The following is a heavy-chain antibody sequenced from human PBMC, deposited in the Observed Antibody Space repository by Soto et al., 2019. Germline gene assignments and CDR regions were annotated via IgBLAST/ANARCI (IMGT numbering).Heavy chain of an antibody. Sequence: GGSLRLSCAASGFTFSSYAMSWVRQAPGKGLEWVSGISDSGGSTYSADSVKDRFTISRDNSKNTLYLQMNSLRAEDTAVYYCAKYSVDRPRYYFDYWGQGTLVTVSS. CDR3: AKYSVDRPRYYFDY. J-gene: IGHJ4*02. V-gene: IGHV3-23*01. CDR2: ISDSGGST. D-gene: IGHD2-21*01. CDR1: GFTFSSYA.